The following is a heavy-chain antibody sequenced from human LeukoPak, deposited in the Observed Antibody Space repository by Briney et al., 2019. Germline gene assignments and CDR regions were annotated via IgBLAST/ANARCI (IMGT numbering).Heavy chain of an antibody. J-gene: IGHJ5*02. CDR3: ARDHRLTTMVRGVITHLSGWFDP. D-gene: IGHD3-10*01. CDR2: TNPDNGNT. V-gene: IGHV1-18*01. CDR1: GYTFTTYG. Sequence: ASVKVPCKTSGYTFTTYGITWVRQAPGQGLEWMGWTNPDNGNTNYAQKFQGRVSITTDTSTRTAYMELRSLRSDDTAVYYCARDHRLTTMVRGVITHLSGWFDPWGQGTLVTVSS.